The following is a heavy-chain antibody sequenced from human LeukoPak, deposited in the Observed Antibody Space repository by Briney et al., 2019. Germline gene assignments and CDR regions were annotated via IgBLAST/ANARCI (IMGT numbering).Heavy chain of an antibody. Sequence: GASVKVSCRASGYTFTGYYMHWVRQAPGQGLEWMGWINPNSGGTNYAQKFQGRVTMTRDTSISTAYMELSRLRSDDTAVYYCARDLVGATLGQVVDYWGQGTLVTVSS. CDR3: ARDLVGATLGQVVDY. J-gene: IGHJ4*02. CDR2: INPNSGGT. CDR1: GYTFTGYY. V-gene: IGHV1-2*02. D-gene: IGHD1-26*01.